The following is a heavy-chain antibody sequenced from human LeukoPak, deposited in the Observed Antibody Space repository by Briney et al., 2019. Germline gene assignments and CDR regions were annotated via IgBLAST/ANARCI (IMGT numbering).Heavy chain of an antibody. CDR2: IYTSGST. Sequence: SQTLSLTCTVSGGSISSYYWSWIRQPAGKGLEWIGRIYTSGSTNYNPSLKSRVTMSVDTSKNQFSLKLSSVTAADTAVYYCASGLAEQIYSYGSWWYFDLWGRGTLVTVSS. J-gene: IGHJ2*01. CDR3: ASGLAEQIYSYGSWWYFDL. D-gene: IGHD5-18*01. V-gene: IGHV4-4*07. CDR1: GGSISSYY.